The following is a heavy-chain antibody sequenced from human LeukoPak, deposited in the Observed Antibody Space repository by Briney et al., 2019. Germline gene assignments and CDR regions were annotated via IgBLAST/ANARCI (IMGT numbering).Heavy chain of an antibody. CDR1: GGTFSSYA. V-gene: IGHV1-69*13. J-gene: IGHJ4*02. D-gene: IGHD3-10*01. CDR3: ARGGTYYYGSGSHIDY. Sequence: GASVKVSCKASGGTFSSYAISWVRQAPGQGLEWMGGIIPIFGTANYAQKFQGRVTITADESTSTAYMELSSLRSEDTAVYYCARGGTYYYGSGSHIDYWGQGTLVTVSS. CDR2: IIPIFGTA.